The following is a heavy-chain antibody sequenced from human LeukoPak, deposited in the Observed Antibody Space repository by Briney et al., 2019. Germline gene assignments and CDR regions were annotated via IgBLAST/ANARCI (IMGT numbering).Heavy chain of an antibody. J-gene: IGHJ6*03. Sequence: SETLSLTCTVSGGSISSSSYYWGWIRQPQGKGLEWIGSIYYSGSTYYTPSLQSPFTLSVDTSKNQFSLKLSAVTAADTAVYYCARGGDCSSTSCYVVNNYYYYYMDVWGKGTTVTVSS. CDR2: IYYSGST. CDR3: ARGGDCSSTSCYVVNNYYYYYMDV. CDR1: GGSISSSSYY. V-gene: IGHV4-39*01. D-gene: IGHD2-2*01.